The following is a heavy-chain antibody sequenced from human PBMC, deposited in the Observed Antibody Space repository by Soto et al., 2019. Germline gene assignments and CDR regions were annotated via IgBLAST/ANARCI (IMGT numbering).Heavy chain of an antibody. J-gene: IGHJ4*02. Sequence: QVQLVQSGAEEKKPGASVKVSCKASGYTFTGYAMHWVRQAPGQRLEWMGWINAGNGNTKYSQKFKGRVTITRDTSASTAYMDLSSLRTEDPAVYYCARAVAVPADFDYWGQGTLVTVSS. V-gene: IGHV1-3*05. CDR3: ARAVAVPADFDY. D-gene: IGHD6-19*01. CDR1: GYTFTGYA. CDR2: INAGNGNT.